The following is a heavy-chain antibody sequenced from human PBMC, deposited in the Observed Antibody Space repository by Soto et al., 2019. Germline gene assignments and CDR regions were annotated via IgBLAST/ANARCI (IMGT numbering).Heavy chain of an antibody. J-gene: IGHJ6*02. CDR3: AKALVQLACYYYGMDV. CDR1: GFTFSSYG. D-gene: IGHD3-16*02. Sequence: PGGSLRLSCAASGFTFSSYGMHWVRQAPGKGLEWVAVISYDGSNKYYADSVKGRFTISRDNSKNTLYLQMNSLRAEDTAVYYCAKALVQLACYYYGMDVWGQWTPVTVSS. CDR2: ISYDGSNK. V-gene: IGHV3-30*18.